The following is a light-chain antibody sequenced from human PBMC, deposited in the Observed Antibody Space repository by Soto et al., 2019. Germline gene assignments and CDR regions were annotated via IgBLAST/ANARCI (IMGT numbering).Light chain of an antibody. Sequence: EFVLTQSPGTLSLSPGERATLSCRASQSVSGSYLAWYQQKPGQAPRLLIYGTSSRATGIPDRFSGSGSGTDFTLTISRLEPEDFAVYYCQQYGSSPLVTFGQGTRLEIK. CDR1: QSVSGSY. J-gene: IGKJ5*01. V-gene: IGKV3-20*01. CDR3: QQYGSSPLVT. CDR2: GTS.